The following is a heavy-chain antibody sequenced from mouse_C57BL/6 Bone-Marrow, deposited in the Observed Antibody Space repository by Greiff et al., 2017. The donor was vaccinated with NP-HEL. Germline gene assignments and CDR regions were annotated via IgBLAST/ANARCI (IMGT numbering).Heavy chain of an antibody. CDR3: ASHYGNYWFAY. CDR1: GYTFTNYW. J-gene: IGHJ3*01. Sequence: QVQLQQSGAELVRPGTSVKMSCKAYGYTFTNYWIGWAKQRPGHGLEWIGDIYPGGGYTNYNEKFKGKATLTADKSSSTAYMQFSSLTSEDSAIYYCASHYGNYWFAYWGQGTLVTVSA. CDR2: IYPGGGYT. D-gene: IGHD2-1*01. V-gene: IGHV1-63*01.